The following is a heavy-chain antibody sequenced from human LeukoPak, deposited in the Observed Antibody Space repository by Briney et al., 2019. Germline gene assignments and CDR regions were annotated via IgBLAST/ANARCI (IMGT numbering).Heavy chain of an antibody. Sequence: GGSLRLSCAASGFTFTNHWMSWVRQAPRQGLEWVANIKQGGSEKYYVDSVKGRFTISRDNAKNSLYLQMNSLRAEDTAVYYCARERGEGYYYYGMDVWGQGTTVTVS. J-gene: IGHJ6*02. CDR3: ARERGEGYYYYGMDV. CDR1: GFTFTNHW. V-gene: IGHV3-7*01. D-gene: IGHD3-10*01. CDR2: IKQGGSEK.